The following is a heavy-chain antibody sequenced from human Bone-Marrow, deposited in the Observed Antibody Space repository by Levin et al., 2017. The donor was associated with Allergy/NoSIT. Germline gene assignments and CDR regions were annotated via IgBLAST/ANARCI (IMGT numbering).Heavy chain of an antibody. CDR3: TPHGDYAAVAI. Sequence: GGSLRLSCAASGFTFSDAWMNWVRQAPGKGLEWVGRIKSETDGGTTHYAAPVKGRFTISRDDSKNTLYLQMNSLKTEDTAVYYCTPHGDYAAVAIWGQGTMVTVSS. D-gene: IGHD4-17*01. CDR1: GFTFSDAW. J-gene: IGHJ3*02. CDR2: IKSETDGGTT. V-gene: IGHV3-15*01.